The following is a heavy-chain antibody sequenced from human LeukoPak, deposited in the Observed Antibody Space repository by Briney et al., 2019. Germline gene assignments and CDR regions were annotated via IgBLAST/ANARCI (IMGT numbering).Heavy chain of an antibody. Sequence: GGSLRLSCAASGFTFSSYSMNWVRQAPGKGLEWVAIISYDGSNKYYADSVKGRFTISRDNSKNMLFLQMNSLRDEDTAVYYCAKDRAGVRGVPGDYWGQGTLVTVSS. CDR1: GFTFSSYS. V-gene: IGHV3-30*18. D-gene: IGHD3-10*01. J-gene: IGHJ4*02. CDR2: ISYDGSNK. CDR3: AKDRAGVRGVPGDY.